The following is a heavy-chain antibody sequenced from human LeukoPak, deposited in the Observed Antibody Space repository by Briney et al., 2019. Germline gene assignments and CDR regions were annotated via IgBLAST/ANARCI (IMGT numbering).Heavy chain of an antibody. Sequence: ASVKVSCKASGYTFTNYAMHWVRQAPGQRPEWLGWINAANGYAKYSQELQGRVIITRDTSASTAYMELSSLRSEDMAVYYCAIRDGHTDHWGQGTLVTVSS. CDR1: GYTFTNYA. CDR3: AIRDGHTDH. V-gene: IGHV1-3*03. D-gene: IGHD5-24*01. J-gene: IGHJ4*02. CDR2: INAANGYA.